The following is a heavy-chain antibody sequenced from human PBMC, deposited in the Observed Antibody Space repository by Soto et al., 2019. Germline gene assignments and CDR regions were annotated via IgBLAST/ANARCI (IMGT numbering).Heavy chain of an antibody. J-gene: IGHJ6*02. Sequence: QVTLKEYGPVPVKPTETLTLTCTVSGFSLSDADVGVAWIRQPPGKALEWLAHILSNDEEVSSSSLRTRLTISKDTARSQVVPTMANMEPVDTATYYCARIRGYCSGGSCYFYYFAMDVWGQGTTVTVS. V-gene: IGHV2-26*02. CDR3: ARIRGYCSGGSCYFYYFAMDV. D-gene: IGHD2-15*01. CDR1: GFSLSDADVG. CDR2: ILSNDEE.